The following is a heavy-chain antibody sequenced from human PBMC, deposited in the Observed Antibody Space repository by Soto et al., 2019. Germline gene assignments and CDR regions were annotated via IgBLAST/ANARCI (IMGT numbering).Heavy chain of an antibody. V-gene: IGHV4-39*01. D-gene: IGHD3-10*01. CDR1: GGSISSSSYY. CDR2: IYYSGST. CDR3: ARRWDYYGSGSYYPTGPFDY. Sequence: SETLSLTCTVSGGSISSSSYYWGWIRQPPGKGLEWIGSIYYSGSTYYNPSLKSRVTISVDTSRNQFSLKLSSVTAADTAVYYCARRWDYYGSGSYYPTGPFDYWGQGTLVTVSS. J-gene: IGHJ4*02.